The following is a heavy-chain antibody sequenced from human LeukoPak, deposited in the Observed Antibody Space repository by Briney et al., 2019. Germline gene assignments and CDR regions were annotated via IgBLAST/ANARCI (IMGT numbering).Heavy chain of an antibody. CDR1: GYSFTGYY. D-gene: IGHD2-21*02. V-gene: IGHV1-2*02. CDR3: ARDGGLAYCGGDCYSGISDY. CDR2: INPNSGGT. J-gene: IGHJ4*02. Sequence: GASVKVSCKASGYSFTGYYMYWVRQAPGQGLEWMGWINPNSGGTNYAQKFQGRVTTTRDTSISTAYMELSRLRSDDTAVYYCARDGGLAYCGGDCYSGISDYWGQGTLVTVSS.